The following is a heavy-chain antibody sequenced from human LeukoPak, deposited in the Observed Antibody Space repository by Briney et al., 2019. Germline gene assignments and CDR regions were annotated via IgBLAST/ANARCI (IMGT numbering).Heavy chain of an antibody. CDR1: GFTFSSYG. D-gene: IGHD3-22*01. J-gene: IGHJ4*02. CDR2: IWYDGSNK. CDR3: ARVGYDSSGYYSGPFGY. V-gene: IGHV3-33*01. Sequence: PGGSLRLSCAASGFTFSSYGMHWVRQASGKGLEWVAVIWYDGSNKYYADSVKGRFTISRDNSKNTLYLQMNSLRAEDTAVYYCARVGYDSSGYYSGPFGYWGQGTLVTVSS.